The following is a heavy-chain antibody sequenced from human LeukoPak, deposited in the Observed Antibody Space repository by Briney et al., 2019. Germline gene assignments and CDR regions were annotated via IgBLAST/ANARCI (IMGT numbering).Heavy chain of an antibody. V-gene: IGHV4-59*08. CDR2: TYYSGST. CDR3: ARSYYDSSGYYLGPYFDY. Sequence: PSETLSLTCTVSGGSISSYYWSWIRQPPGKGLEWIGYTYYSGSTNYNPSLKSRVTISVDTSKNQFSLKLSSVTAADTAVYYCARSYYDSSGYYLGPYFDYWGQGTLVTVSS. D-gene: IGHD3-22*01. J-gene: IGHJ4*02. CDR1: GGSISSYY.